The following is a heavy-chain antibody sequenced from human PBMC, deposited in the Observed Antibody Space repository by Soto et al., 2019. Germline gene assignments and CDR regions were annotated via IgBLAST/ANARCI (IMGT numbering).Heavy chain of an antibody. Sequence: SETLSLTCTVSGDSISSGNYYWSWLRQPPGKGLEWIGYIYFSGSTYYNPSLKSRITISVDTSKNQLSLKLSSVTAADTAVYYCARLHYDTTEIWFDPWGQGTLVTVSS. V-gene: IGHV4-30-4*01. CDR2: IYFSGST. CDR1: GDSISSGNYY. J-gene: IGHJ5*02. CDR3: ARLHYDTTEIWFDP. D-gene: IGHD3-9*01.